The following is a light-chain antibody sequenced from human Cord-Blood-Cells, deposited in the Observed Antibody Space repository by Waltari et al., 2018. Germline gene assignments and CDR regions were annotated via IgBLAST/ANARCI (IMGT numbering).Light chain of an antibody. CDR3: CSYAGSSTYV. CDR1: SIDVGSYNL. CDR2: EGS. V-gene: IGLV2-23*01. J-gene: IGLJ1*01. Sequence: QSALTQPASVSGSPGQSITISCTGTSIDVGSYNLVPWYQQHPGKAPKLMIYEGSKRPSGVSNRCSGSKSGHTASLTISALQAEDEADYYCCSYAGSSTYVFGTGTKVTVL.